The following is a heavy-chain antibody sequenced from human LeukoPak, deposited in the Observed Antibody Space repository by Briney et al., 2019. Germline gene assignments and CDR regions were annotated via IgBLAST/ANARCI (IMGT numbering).Heavy chain of an antibody. D-gene: IGHD1-26*01. CDR2: INHRGST. CDR3: ARVELARVYFYY. CDR1: GGSFSGYY. Sequence: PETLSLTCAVYGGSFSGYYWIWLRQPPRTGREWLGEINHRGSTNSNTSLKSRVTISVDTSQKQVSLKVNSVTAADTAVYYCARVELARVYFYYWGQGKLVTVSS. J-gene: IGHJ4*02. V-gene: IGHV4-34*01.